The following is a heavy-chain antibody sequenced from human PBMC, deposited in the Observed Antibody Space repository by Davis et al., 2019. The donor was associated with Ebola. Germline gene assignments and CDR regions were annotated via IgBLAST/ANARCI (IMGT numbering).Heavy chain of an antibody. Sequence: MPSETLSLTCTVSGGSVSSGSYYWSWIRQPPGKGLEWIGYIYYSGSSNHNPSLRSRVTISVDTSKNQFSLKLSSVTAADTAVYYCARLAAQYYYYYGMDVWGQGTTVTVSS. CDR1: GGSVSSGSYY. CDR3: ARLAAQYYYYYGMDV. V-gene: IGHV4-61*01. D-gene: IGHD6-25*01. CDR2: IYYSGSS. J-gene: IGHJ6*02.